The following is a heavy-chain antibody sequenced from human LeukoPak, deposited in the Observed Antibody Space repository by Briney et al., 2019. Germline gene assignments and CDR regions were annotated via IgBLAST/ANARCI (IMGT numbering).Heavy chain of an antibody. CDR2: INPNSGGT. V-gene: IGHV1-2*02. CDR3: ARNSIRDNWFDP. CDR1: GYTFTGYY. D-gene: IGHD4-23*01. J-gene: IGHJ5*02. Sequence: ASVKVSCKASGYTFTGYYMHWVRQAPGQGLEWMGWINPNSGGTNYAQKFQGRVTMTTDTSTSTAYMELRSLRSDDTAVYYCARNSIRDNWFDPWGQGTLVTVSS.